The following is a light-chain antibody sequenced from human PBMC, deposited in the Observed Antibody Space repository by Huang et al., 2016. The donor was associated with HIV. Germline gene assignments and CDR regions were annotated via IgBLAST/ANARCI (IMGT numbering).Light chain of an antibody. CDR3: MQGTHWPQT. Sequence: DVVLTQSPLSLHVTIGQPASISCKSSHSLLHSDGNTYLNWFRQRPGQSPRRLIYKVSNRDFGVPARFSGSGSGAYFTLTISRVEADDIGVYYCMQGTHWPQTFGQGTKVEVK. J-gene: IGKJ1*01. V-gene: IGKV2-30*02. CDR1: HSLLHSDGNTY. CDR2: KVS.